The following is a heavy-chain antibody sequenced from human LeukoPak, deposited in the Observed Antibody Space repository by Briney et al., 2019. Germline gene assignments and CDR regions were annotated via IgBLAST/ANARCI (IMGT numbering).Heavy chain of an antibody. CDR3: TTSVGSGGFDY. V-gene: IGHV3-15*01. CDR2: IKSKTDGGTT. Sequence: PGGSLRLPCVASGFAFSNAWMSWVRQAPGKGLEWVGRIKSKTDGGTTDYAAPVKGRFTISRDDSKNTVYLEMNSLKTEDTALYYCTTSVGSGGFDYWGQGTPVTVSS. CDR1: GFAFSNAW. J-gene: IGHJ4*02. D-gene: IGHD1-26*01.